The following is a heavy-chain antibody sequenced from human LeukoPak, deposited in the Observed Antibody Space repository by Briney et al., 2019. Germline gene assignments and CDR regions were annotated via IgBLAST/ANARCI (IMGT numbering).Heavy chain of an antibody. Sequence: IPSETPSLTCTVSGGSISSYYWSWIRQPPGKGLEWIGYIYYSGSTNYNPSLKSRVTISVDTSKNQFSLKLSSVTAADTAVYYCARHVYSRLLYYMDVWGKGTTVTISS. CDR1: GGSISSYY. D-gene: IGHD2-21*01. CDR3: ARHVYSRLLYYMDV. J-gene: IGHJ6*03. V-gene: IGHV4-59*08. CDR2: IYYSGST.